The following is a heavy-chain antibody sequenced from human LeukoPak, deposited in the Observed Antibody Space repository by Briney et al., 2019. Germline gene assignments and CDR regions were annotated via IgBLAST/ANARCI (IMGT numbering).Heavy chain of an antibody. Sequence: ASVKVSCKASGYTFTSYSISWVRQAPGQGLEWMGWVSAYNGNTNYAQKLQGRVTMTTDTSTSTAYMELRSLRSDDTAVYYCASLPGYSSGWYYFDYWGQGTLVTVSS. CDR1: GYTFTSYS. CDR3: ASLPGYSSGWYYFDY. D-gene: IGHD6-19*01. CDR2: VSAYNGNT. J-gene: IGHJ4*02. V-gene: IGHV1-18*01.